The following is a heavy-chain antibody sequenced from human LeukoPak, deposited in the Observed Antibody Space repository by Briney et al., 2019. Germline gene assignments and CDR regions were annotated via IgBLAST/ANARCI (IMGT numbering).Heavy chain of an antibody. J-gene: IGHJ5*02. Sequence: GGSLRLSCAASGFTLSSYWMHWVRPAPGKGLVWVSRINSDGGSTSYADFGKGRFTISRDNAKNTLNLQINRLRAEDRAGYYFARDAEYSSGWSRYGWCDPWGKETRVTVPS. V-gene: IGHV3-74*01. CDR3: ARDAEYSSGWSRYGWCDP. CDR2: INSDGGST. D-gene: IGHD6-19*01. CDR1: GFTLSSYW.